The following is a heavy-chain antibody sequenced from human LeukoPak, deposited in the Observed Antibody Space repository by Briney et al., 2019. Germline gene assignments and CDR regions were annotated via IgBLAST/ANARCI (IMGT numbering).Heavy chain of an antibody. Sequence: ASVKVSCKASGFTFTSSAVQWLRQARGQRLEWIGWIVVGSGNTNYAQKFQERVTITRDMSTSTAYMELSSLRSEDTAVYYCARGVYSSSWYGTRFSDYWGQGTLVTVSS. J-gene: IGHJ4*02. CDR1: GFTFTSSA. V-gene: IGHV1-58*01. CDR2: IVVGSGNT. D-gene: IGHD6-13*01. CDR3: ARGVYSSSWYGTRFSDY.